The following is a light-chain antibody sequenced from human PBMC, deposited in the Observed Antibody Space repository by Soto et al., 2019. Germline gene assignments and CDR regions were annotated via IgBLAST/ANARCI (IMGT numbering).Light chain of an antibody. CDR3: QPYNILPLT. V-gene: IGKV3-15*01. Sequence: VRMPSLSTRSVYPGEGATLSCRASQGIGDTLAWYQQKPGQTPRLLIYDTSTRATGVPTRFSGSRSGAEFTLTINSLQSEDFAVYYCQPYNILPLTFGGVSKVDIK. J-gene: IGKJ4*01. CDR2: DTS. CDR1: QGIGDT.